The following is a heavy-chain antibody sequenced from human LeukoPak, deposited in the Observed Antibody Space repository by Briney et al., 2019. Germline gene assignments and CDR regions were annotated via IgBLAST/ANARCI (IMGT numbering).Heavy chain of an antibody. Sequence: GGSLRLSCATSGSTVSSNGMHWVRQAPGKGLEWVAVISFDGSNKYYADSVKGRFTISRENSQNTLYLKTKNMRAEDTAVYFCARTASYHYNNKHYLVDCWGQATLVAVSS. D-gene: IGHD3-10*01. CDR3: ARTASYHYNNKHYLVDC. CDR2: ISFDGSNK. J-gene: IGHJ4*02. CDR1: GSTVSSNG. V-gene: IGHV3-30*03.